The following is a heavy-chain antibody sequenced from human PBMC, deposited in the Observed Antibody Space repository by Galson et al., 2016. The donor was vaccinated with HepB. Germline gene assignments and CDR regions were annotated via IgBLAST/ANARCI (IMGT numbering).Heavy chain of an antibody. V-gene: IGHV3-23*01. CDR3: VQGSTAPAV. J-gene: IGHJ6*04. Sequence: SLRLSCAASGFTFNNYGMTWVRQAPGKGLEGVSSISRSGDSTDYADSVKGRFTISRDNYKNTLSLQMNSLRAEDTAVYYCVQGSTAPAVWGKGTTVTVSS. CDR1: GFTFNNYG. CDR2: ISRSGDST. D-gene: IGHD1-26*01.